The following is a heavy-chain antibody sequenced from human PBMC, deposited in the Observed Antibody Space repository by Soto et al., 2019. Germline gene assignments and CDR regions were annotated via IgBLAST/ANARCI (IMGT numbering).Heavy chain of an antibody. CDR2: IYPGDSET. CDR3: ARSPRSSPYFDY. V-gene: IGHV5-51*01. Sequence: GESLKISCKVSGYSFTAYWIGWVRQMPGKGLEWMGVIYPGDSETRYSPSFHGKVTISADRSIGTAYLQWSSLEASDSAFYFCARSPRSSPYFDYWGQGALVTVSS. D-gene: IGHD6-13*01. J-gene: IGHJ4*02. CDR1: GYSFTAYW.